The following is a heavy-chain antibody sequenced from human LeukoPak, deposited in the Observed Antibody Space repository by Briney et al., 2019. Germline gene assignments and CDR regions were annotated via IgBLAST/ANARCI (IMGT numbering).Heavy chain of an antibody. J-gene: IGHJ4*02. V-gene: IGHV1-18*01. D-gene: IGHD3-22*01. Sequence: ASVKVSCKASGYTLTNYGIFWVRQAPGQGLEWMGWISAYSGNTSYAQKLQGRVTMTTETSTSTAYMELESLRSDDTAVYYCAISQGSYYDTSGYLGGDYWGQGTLVTVSS. CDR2: ISAYSGNT. CDR1: GYTLTNYG. CDR3: AISQGSYYDTSGYLGGDY.